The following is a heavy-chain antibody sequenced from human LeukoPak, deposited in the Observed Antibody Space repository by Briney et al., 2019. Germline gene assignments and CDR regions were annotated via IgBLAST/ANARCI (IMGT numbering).Heavy chain of an antibody. CDR1: GFTFSYYS. D-gene: IGHD2-2*01. J-gene: IGHJ4*02. Sequence: GGSLSLSCAASGFTFSYYSMGWVRQAPGKGLEWVSAISGSGGSTYYADSVKGRFTISRDNSKNTLYLQMNSLRAEDTAVYYCAKAGIVVVPAAKLKSYYFDYWGQGTLVTVSS. CDR3: AKAGIVVVPAAKLKSYYFDY. CDR2: ISGSGGST. V-gene: IGHV3-23*01.